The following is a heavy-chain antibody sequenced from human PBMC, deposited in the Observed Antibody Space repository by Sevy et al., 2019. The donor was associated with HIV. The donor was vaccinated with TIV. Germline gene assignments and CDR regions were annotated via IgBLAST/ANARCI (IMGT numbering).Heavy chain of an antibody. CDR2: ISYDGSNK. V-gene: IGHV3-30*18. CDR3: AKEYYDFWSGGALDY. CDR1: GFTFSSYG. D-gene: IGHD3-3*01. J-gene: IGHJ4*02. Sequence: GGSLRLSCAASGFTFSSYGMHWVRQAPGKGLEWVAVISYDGSNKYYADSVKGRFTISRDNSKNTLYLQMNSLRAEDTAVYYCAKEYYDFWSGGALDYLGQGTLVTVSS.